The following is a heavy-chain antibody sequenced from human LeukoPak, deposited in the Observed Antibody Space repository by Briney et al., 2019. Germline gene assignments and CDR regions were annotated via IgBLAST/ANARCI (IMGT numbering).Heavy chain of an antibody. J-gene: IGHJ6*02. D-gene: IGHD6-19*01. CDR1: GYTFTSYG. CDR2: ISAYNGNT. Sequence: ASVKVSCKASGYTFTSYGISWVRRAPGQGLEWMGWISAYNGNTNYAQKLQGRVTMTTDTSTSTAYMELRSLRSDDTAVYYCAREVLEKWLVLYYYGMDVWGQGTTVTVSS. V-gene: IGHV1-18*01. CDR3: AREVLEKWLVLYYYGMDV.